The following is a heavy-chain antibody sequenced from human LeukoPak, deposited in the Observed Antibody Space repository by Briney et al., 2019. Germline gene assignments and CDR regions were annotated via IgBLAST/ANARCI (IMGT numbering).Heavy chain of an antibody. CDR3: ARDVRRLWSPRGFDY. J-gene: IGHJ4*02. Sequence: GGSLRLSCAVSGFSISNYWMTWVRQAPGKGLEWVANIKGDGSEKYYVDSVKGRFTISRDNAKNSLYLQMNSLRAEDTAVYYCARDVRRLWSPRGFDYWGQGTLVTVSS. V-gene: IGHV3-7*01. D-gene: IGHD5-18*01. CDR1: GFSISNYW. CDR2: IKGDGSEK.